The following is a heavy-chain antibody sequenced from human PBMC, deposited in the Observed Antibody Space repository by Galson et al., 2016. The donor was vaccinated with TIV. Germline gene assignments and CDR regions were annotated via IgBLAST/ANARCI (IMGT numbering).Heavy chain of an antibody. CDR1: GFTFGSYA. J-gene: IGHJ4*02. D-gene: IGHD3-22*01. V-gene: IGHV3-21*01. CDR3: ARDNSGYFDLDY. CDR2: IHSIGNSIGNNYI. Sequence: SLRLSCAASGFTFGSYALSWVRQAPGKGLEWVSLIHSIGNSIGNNYIYYADSVKGRFTISRDNAKNTLSLQMDSLRAEDTAVYYCARDNSGYFDLDYWGRGTLVTVSS.